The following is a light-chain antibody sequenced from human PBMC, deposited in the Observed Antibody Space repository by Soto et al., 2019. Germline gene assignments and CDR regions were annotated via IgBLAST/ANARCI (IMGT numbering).Light chain of an antibody. J-gene: IGKJ4*01. CDR3: HQYNDCPGTT. V-gene: IGKV3-15*01. Sequence: EIVMTQSPATLSVSPGERATLSCRASQSIGNNLAWYQQKPGQAPRLLMFGASTRATGVPARFSGSASGTEFALTVSGLQSEDFAVYYCHQYNDCPGTTFGGGTKVEIK. CDR2: GAS. CDR1: QSIGNN.